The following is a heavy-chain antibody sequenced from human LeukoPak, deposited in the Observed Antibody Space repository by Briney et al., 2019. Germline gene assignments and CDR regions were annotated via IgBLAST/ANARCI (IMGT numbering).Heavy chain of an antibody. V-gene: IGHV3-23*02. CDR1: GFTFTTTG. D-gene: IGHD2-8*02. CDR2: VGSSDDT. J-gene: IGHJ4*02. CDR3: GHQGTWCILY. Sequence: GGSLRLSCVASGFTFTTTGMTWVRQDPGKGMEWVATVGSSDDTYYGDSVQGRFTVSRDNSRNTVHLQMSSLRAEDTAVYYCGHQGTWCILYWGQGTLVTVSS.